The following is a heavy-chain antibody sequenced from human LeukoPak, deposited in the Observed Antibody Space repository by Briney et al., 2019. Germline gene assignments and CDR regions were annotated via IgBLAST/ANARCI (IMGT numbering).Heavy chain of an antibody. CDR3: AKDRSKGSYGDEFDF. J-gene: IGHJ4*02. V-gene: IGHV1-8*03. D-gene: IGHD1-26*01. CDR1: GYTFTSYD. Sequence: VASVKVSCKASGYTFTSYDINWVRQATGQGLEWMGWMNPNSGNTGYAQKFQGRVTITRNTSISTAYMELSSLRSEDTAVYYCAKDRSKGSYGDEFDFWGQGTLVTVSS. CDR2: MNPNSGNT.